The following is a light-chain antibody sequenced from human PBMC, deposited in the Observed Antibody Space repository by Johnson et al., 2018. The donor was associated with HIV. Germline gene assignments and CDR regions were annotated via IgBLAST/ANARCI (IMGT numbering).Light chain of an antibody. CDR3: ATWDTSLSTGGV. V-gene: IGLV1-51*01. Sequence: QSVLTQPPSVSAAPGQKVTISCSGSSSNIGRNYVSWYQQLPGTAPKLLISAKNKRPSGIPDRFSGSKSGTSATLGITGLQTGDEADYYCATWDTSLSTGGVFGTGTKVTVL. CDR2: AKN. CDR1: SSNIGRNY. J-gene: IGLJ1*01.